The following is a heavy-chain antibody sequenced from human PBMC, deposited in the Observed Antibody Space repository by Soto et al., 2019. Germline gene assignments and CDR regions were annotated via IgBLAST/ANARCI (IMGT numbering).Heavy chain of an antibody. Sequence: EVQLVESGGGLVKPGGSLRLSCAASGFTFSGYSMNWVRQAPGKGLEWVSIISSRSSYIYYADSVKGRFTISRDNAKNSLYLQMNSLRAEDTAVYYCARWGAYSESAMDVWGQGTTVTVSS. CDR2: ISSRSSYI. CDR3: ARWGAYSESAMDV. CDR1: GFTFSGYS. V-gene: IGHV3-21*01. D-gene: IGHD4-4*01. J-gene: IGHJ6*02.